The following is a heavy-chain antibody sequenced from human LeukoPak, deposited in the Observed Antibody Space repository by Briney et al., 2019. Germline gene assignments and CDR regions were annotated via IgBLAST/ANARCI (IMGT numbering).Heavy chain of an antibody. V-gene: IGHV3-23*01. CDR3: AKEPPHSPFDY. J-gene: IGHJ4*02. CDR2: ITYSGGKT. D-gene: IGHD2-15*01. CDR1: GFTFSSYA. Sequence: GGSLRLSCAASGFTFSSYAMSWVRQAPVKGLEWVSAITYSGGKTNYADSVKGRFTISRDNSKNTLYLQMNSLRADDTAIYYCAKEPPHSPFDYWGQGALVTVSS.